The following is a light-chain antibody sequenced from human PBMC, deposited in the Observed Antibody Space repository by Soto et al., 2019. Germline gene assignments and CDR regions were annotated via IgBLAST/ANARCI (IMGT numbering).Light chain of an antibody. Sequence: DIPMTQSPSTLSASVGYRVTITCRSSQSISSWLAWYQQKPGKAPKLLIYDASSLESGVPSRFSGSGSGTEFTLTISSLQRDDSATYYCQQYNTYSPTWTFGQGTKVDI. CDR3: QQYNTYSPTWT. V-gene: IGKV1-5*01. CDR2: DAS. J-gene: IGKJ1*01. CDR1: QSISSW.